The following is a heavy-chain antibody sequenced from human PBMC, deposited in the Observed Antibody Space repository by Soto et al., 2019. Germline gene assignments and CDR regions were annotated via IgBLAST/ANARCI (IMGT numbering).Heavy chain of an antibody. CDR2: IYWNDDK. J-gene: IGHJ4*02. CDR1: GFSLSTSGVG. V-gene: IGHV2-5*01. CDR3: AHSGYSYGYGGKFDY. D-gene: IGHD5-18*01. Sequence: QITLKESGPPLVKPTQTLTLTCTFSGFSLSTSGVGVGWIRQPPGEALEWLGIIYWNDDKRYSPSLKSRLTITKDTSKNQVVLTMTNMDPVDTATYYCAHSGYSYGYGGKFDYWGQGTLVTVSS.